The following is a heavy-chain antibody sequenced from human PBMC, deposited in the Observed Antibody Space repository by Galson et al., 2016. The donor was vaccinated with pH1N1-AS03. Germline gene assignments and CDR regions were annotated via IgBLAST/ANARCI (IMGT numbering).Heavy chain of an antibody. CDR3: AKDPIQYGDYVWYFDY. V-gene: IGHV3-23*01. J-gene: IGHJ4*02. CDR2: ITSRGST. D-gene: IGHD4-17*01. CDR1: GFIFSNYA. Sequence: SLRLSCAASGFIFSNYAMSWVRQAPGKGLEWVSAITSRGSTYYADSVKGRFTISRDNSKNTLCLQMNSLRAEDTAVYYCAKDPIQYGDYVWYFDYWGQGTLVTVSS.